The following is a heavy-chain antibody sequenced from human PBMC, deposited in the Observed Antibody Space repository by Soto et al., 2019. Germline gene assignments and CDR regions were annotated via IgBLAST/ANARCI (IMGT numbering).Heavy chain of an antibody. CDR1: GFTFSSYA. CDR3: ARRGYSYGYGAFDI. D-gene: IGHD5-18*01. CDR2: ISYDGSNK. Sequence: VQLVESGGGVVQPGRSLRLSCAASGFTFSSYAMHWVRQAPGKGLEWVAVISYDGSNKYYADSVKGRFTISRDNSKNTLYLQMNSLRAEDTAVYYCARRGYSYGYGAFDIWGQGTMVTVSS. V-gene: IGHV3-30-3*01. J-gene: IGHJ3*02.